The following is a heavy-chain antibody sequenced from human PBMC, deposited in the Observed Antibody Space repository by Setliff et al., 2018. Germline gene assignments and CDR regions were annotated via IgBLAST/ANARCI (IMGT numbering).Heavy chain of an antibody. V-gene: IGHV3-48*04. CDR3: ARAKMEESGKAQAGMDV. Sequence: GGSLRLSCVGSGFTFGTYTMNWIREAPGKGLEWISYISSDGITIHYADSVKGRFTISRDNAKNTLHLQMDSLRAEDTAVYYCARAKMEESGKAQAGMDVWGKGTTVTVSS. D-gene: IGHD6-13*01. J-gene: IGHJ6*04. CDR1: GFTFGTYT. CDR2: ISSDGITI.